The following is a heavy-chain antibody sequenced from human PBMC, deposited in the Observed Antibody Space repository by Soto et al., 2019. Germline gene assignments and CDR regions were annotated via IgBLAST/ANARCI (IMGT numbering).Heavy chain of an antibody. D-gene: IGHD2-2*01. CDR2: INPNSGGT. CDR1: GYTFTGYY. Sequence: ASVKVSCKASGYTFTGYYMHWVRQAPGQGLEWMGWINPNSGGTNYAQKFQGWVTMTRDTSISTAYMGLGRLRSDDTAVYYCAREREDIVVVPAATLGRGPRIAVAGAFDYWGQGTLVTVSS. V-gene: IGHV1-2*04. J-gene: IGHJ4*02. CDR3: AREREDIVVVPAATLGRGPRIAVAGAFDY.